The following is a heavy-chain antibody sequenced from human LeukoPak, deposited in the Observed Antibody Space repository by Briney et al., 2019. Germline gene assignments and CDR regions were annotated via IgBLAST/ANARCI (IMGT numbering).Heavy chain of an antibody. Sequence: GESLKISCKGSGYSFTNYWIGWVRQMPGKGLEWMGIIYPGDPDTRYSPSFQGQVTISADKSISTAYLQWSSLKASDTAMYYCARSMRRQLVDIDYWGQGTLVTVSS. J-gene: IGHJ4*02. V-gene: IGHV5-51*01. CDR2: IYPGDPDT. CDR3: ARSMRRQLVDIDY. CDR1: GYSFTNYW. D-gene: IGHD6-13*01.